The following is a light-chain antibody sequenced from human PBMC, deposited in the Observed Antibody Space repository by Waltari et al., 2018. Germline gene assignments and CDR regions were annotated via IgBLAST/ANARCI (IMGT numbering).Light chain of an antibody. CDR1: SSDVGGYHY. V-gene: IGLV2-14*01. J-gene: IGLJ2*01. CDR2: EVS. Sequence: QSALTQPASVSGSPGQSITISCPGTSSDVGGYHYVSWYQQHPGKAPKLMIYEVSNWPSGVSNRFSGSKSGNTASLTISGLQAEDEADYYCSSYTSSSVVFGGGTKLTVL. CDR3: SSYTSSSVV.